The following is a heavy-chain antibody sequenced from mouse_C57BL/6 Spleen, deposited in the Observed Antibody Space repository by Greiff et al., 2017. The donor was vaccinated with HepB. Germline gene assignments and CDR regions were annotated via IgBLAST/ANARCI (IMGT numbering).Heavy chain of an antibody. CDR1: GYAFSSYW. D-gene: IGHD1-1*01. V-gene: IGHV1-80*01. CDR2: IYPGDGDT. CDR3: ARSGYYYGSSQYYFDY. Sequence: QVQLQQSGAELVKPGASVKISCKASGYAFSSYWMNWVKQRPGKGLEWIGQIYPGDGDTNYNGKFKGKATLTADKSSSTAYMQLSSLTSEDSAVYFCARSGYYYGSSQYYFDYWGQGTTLTVSS. J-gene: IGHJ2*01.